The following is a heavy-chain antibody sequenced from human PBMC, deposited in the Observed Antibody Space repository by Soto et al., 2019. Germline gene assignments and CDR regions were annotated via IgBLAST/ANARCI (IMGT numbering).Heavy chain of an antibody. V-gene: IGHV4-4*07. CDR3: VRDGTKTLRDWFDP. CDR2: IYATGTT. J-gene: IGHJ5*02. D-gene: IGHD1-1*01. CDR1: GGPISSYY. Sequence: SDTLSLTCTVSGGPISSYYGSWIRKSAGKGLEWIGRIYATGTTDYNPSLKSRVMMSVDTSKKQFSLKLRSVTAADTAVYYCVRDGTKTLRDWFDPWGQGISVTGSS.